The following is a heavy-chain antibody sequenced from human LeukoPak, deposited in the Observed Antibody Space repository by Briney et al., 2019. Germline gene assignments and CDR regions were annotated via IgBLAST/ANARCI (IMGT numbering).Heavy chain of an antibody. CDR3: ARDEGYGDYYFDY. Sequence: GGSLRLSCAASGFTFSSYAMHWVRQAPGKGLEWVAVISYDGSNKYYADSVKGRFTISRDNSKNTLYLQMNSLRAEDTAVYYCARDEGYGDYYFDYWGQGTLVSVSS. J-gene: IGHJ4*02. V-gene: IGHV3-30-3*01. CDR2: ISYDGSNK. D-gene: IGHD4-17*01. CDR1: GFTFSSYA.